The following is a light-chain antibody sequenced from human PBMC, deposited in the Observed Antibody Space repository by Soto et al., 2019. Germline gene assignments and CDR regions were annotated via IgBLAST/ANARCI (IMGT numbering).Light chain of an antibody. CDR1: RSDVGGYNY. J-gene: IGLJ1*01. CDR3: SSYTSSSTLVV. V-gene: IGLV2-14*01. Sequence: QSALTQPASVSGSPGQSITISCTGTRSDVGGYNYVSWYQQHPGKAPKLMIYEVSNRPSGVSNRFSGSKSGNTASLTISGLQAEDEADYYCSSYTSSSTLVVFGTGTKLTVL. CDR2: EVS.